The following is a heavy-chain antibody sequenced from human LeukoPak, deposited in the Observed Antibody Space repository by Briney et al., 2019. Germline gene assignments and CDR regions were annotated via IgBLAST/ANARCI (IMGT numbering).Heavy chain of an antibody. Sequence: GGSLRLSCAASGFTFSNYAMSWVRQAPGQGLEWVSTISGSGDATYYADSVKGRFTTSRDNAKNTLYLQMNSLRAEDTAVYYCARGMVVTADIDNYWGQGTLVTVSS. D-gene: IGHD2-21*02. J-gene: IGHJ4*02. CDR1: GFTFSNYA. CDR2: ISGSGDAT. CDR3: ARGMVVTADIDNY. V-gene: IGHV3-23*01.